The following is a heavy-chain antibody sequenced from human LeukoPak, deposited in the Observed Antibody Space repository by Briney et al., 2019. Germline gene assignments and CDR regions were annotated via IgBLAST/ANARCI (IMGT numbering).Heavy chain of an antibody. CDR2: ISTYNGNT. CDR1: GYTFTTYD. D-gene: IGHD6-19*01. Sequence: GASVTVSCKASGYTFTTYDISWARQAPGQGLEWMGWISTYNGNTNYAQKVQGRVTMTTDTSTSTAYMELRSLRSDDTAVYYCTRGGASSGYDYWGQGTLVTVSS. J-gene: IGHJ4*02. V-gene: IGHV1-18*01. CDR3: TRGGASSGYDY.